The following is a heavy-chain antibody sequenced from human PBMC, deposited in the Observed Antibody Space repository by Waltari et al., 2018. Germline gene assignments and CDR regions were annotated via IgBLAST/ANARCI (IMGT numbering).Heavy chain of an antibody. D-gene: IGHD5-12*01. CDR3: MAYGDYSY. V-gene: IGHV3-53*02. Sequence: EVQLVETGGGLIKPGGSLRLSCAVSGFSVSTNHVSWVRQAPGKGLEWVSTIYNVGSTYFADSVKGRFTISRDNSKNTVYLQMNSLRADDTAVYYCMAYGDYSYWGQGTLVTVPS. J-gene: IGHJ4*02. CDR1: GFSVSTNH. CDR2: IYNVGST.